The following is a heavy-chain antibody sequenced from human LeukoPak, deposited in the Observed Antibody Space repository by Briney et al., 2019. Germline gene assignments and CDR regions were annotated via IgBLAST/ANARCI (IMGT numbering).Heavy chain of an antibody. Sequence: GGSLRLSCAASGFTFSSYSMNWVRKAPGKGLERVSSISSSSSYIYYADSVKGRFTISRDNAKNSLYLQMNSLRAEDTAVYYCARDGDSSGWYYFDYWGQGTLVTVSS. J-gene: IGHJ4*02. CDR3: ARDGDSSGWYYFDY. D-gene: IGHD6-19*01. CDR2: ISSSSSYI. CDR1: GFTFSSYS. V-gene: IGHV3-21*01.